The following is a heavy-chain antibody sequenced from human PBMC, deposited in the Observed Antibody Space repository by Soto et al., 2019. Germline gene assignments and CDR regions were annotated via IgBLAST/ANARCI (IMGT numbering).Heavy chain of an antibody. CDR3: ARADMLRGSFHYYYYMDV. J-gene: IGHJ6*03. Sequence: GGSLRLSCAASGFTFSTYAMHWVRQAPGKGLEYVSGISSDGVRTYYANSVKGRFGISRDNSRSTLYLQMGSLRPEDMAIYYCARADMLRGSFHYYYYMDVWGRGTTVTVSS. V-gene: IGHV3-64*01. CDR1: GFTFSTYA. CDR2: ISSDGVRT. D-gene: IGHD3-10*01.